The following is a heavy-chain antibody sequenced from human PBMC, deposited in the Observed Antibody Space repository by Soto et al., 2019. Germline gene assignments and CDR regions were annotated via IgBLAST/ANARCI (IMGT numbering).Heavy chain of an antibody. CDR2: ISHTGRT. V-gene: IGHV4-59*01. Sequence: QVQLQESGPGLVRPAETLSLTCSVSTGSMRTYYWTWIRQSPGKGLEWIAQISHTGRTKSNPSLESRVNISVDTSRKQFSLKLTSVTAADTALYYCARDDTTGLFDFWGQGTLVTVSS. CDR3: ARDDTTGLFDF. CDR1: TGSMRTYY. D-gene: IGHD4-17*01. J-gene: IGHJ4*02.